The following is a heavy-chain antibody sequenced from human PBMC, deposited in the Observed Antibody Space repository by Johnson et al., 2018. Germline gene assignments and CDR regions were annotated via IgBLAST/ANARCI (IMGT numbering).Heavy chain of an antibody. V-gene: IGHV3-23*04. CDR3: TSGAGYCGSARFNRWSYYMAV. J-gene: IGHJ6*03. Sequence: VQLVESGGGLVQPGGSLRLSCAASGFTFSSYVMSWVRQAPGKGLEWVSAISGSGGSTYYADSVKGRFTISRDNSKNTLYLQMNSLSAEDTAIYYCTSGAGYCGSARFNRWSYYMAVWGKGTTVTGSS. CDR2: ISGSGGST. D-gene: IGHD2-2*01. CDR1: GFTFSSYV.